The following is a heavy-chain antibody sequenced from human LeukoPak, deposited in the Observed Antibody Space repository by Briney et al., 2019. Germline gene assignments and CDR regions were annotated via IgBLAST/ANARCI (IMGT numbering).Heavy chain of an antibody. D-gene: IGHD4-17*01. CDR3: ARVRGPYGDYAELFDY. Sequence: GGSLRLSCAASGFTFSSYWMSWVRQAPGKGLERVANIKQDGSEKYYVDSVKGRFTISRDDAKNSLYLQMNSLRAEDTAVYYCARVRGPYGDYAELFDYWGQGTLVTVSS. J-gene: IGHJ4*02. CDR2: IKQDGSEK. V-gene: IGHV3-7*01. CDR1: GFTFSSYW.